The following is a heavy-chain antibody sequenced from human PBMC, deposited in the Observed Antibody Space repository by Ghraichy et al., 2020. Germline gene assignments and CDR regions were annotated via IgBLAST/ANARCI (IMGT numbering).Heavy chain of an antibody. V-gene: IGHV3-48*02. CDR3: ARVHPLYYDSSFDAFDI. Sequence: GGSLRLSCAASGFTFSSYSMNWVRQAPGKGLEWVSYISSSSSSTIYYADSVKGRFTISRDNAKNSLYLQMNSLRDEDTAVYYCARVHPLYYDSSFDAFDIWGQGTMVTVSS. CDR1: GFTFSSYS. J-gene: IGHJ3*02. D-gene: IGHD3-22*01. CDR2: ISSSSSSTI.